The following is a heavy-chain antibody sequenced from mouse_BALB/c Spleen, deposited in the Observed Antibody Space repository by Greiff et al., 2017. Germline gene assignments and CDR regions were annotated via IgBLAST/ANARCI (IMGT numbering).Heavy chain of an antibody. CDR1: GFTFSSYA. CDR3: ARGRYDYDSGYYYAMDY. CDR2: ISSGGST. J-gene: IGHJ4*01. V-gene: IGHV5-6-5*01. Sequence: EVKVVESGGGLVKPGGSLKLSCAASGFTFSSYAMSWVRQTPEKRLEWVASISSGGSTYYPDSVKGRFTISRDNARNILYLQMSSLRSEDTAMYYCARGRYDYDSGYYYAMDYWGQGTSVTVSS. D-gene: IGHD2-4*01.